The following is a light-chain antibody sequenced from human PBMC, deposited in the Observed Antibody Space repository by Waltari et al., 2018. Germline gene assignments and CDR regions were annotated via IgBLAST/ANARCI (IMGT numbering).Light chain of an antibody. CDR1: RSIGTW. J-gene: IGKJ3*01. CDR3: QRYNSYPIP. CDR2: EAT. V-gene: IGKV1-5*03. Sequence: DIQLTQSPSTLSASVGDRVTITCRASRSIGTWLAWYQQKPGKAPKFLIYEATTLDNGVPPRFSGSGSGTESTFTISSLPPDDSAPYYCQRYNSYPIPFGPGTTVDI.